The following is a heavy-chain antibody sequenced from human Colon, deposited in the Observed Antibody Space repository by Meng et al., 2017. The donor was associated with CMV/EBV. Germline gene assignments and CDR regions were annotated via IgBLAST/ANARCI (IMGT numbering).Heavy chain of an antibody. D-gene: IGHD6-13*01. J-gene: IGHJ4*02. Sequence: GGSLRLSCAASGFTFGSHVMHWVRQAPGKGLVWVSRISSDGSGTSYADSVKGRFTVSRDNAKNTLYLQVNSLRAEDTAVYYCARGNSHSFDYWGQGTLVTVSS. CDR1: GFTFGSHV. CDR2: ISSDGSGT. V-gene: IGHV3-74*01. CDR3: ARGNSHSFDY.